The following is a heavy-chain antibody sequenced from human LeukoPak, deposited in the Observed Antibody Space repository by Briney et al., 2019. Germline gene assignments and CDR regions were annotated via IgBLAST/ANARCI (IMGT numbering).Heavy chain of an antibody. D-gene: IGHD2-8*01. J-gene: IGHJ4*02. CDR1: GFTFSSYA. CDR2: ISYDIYSK. V-gene: IGHV3-30*04. Sequence: GRSLRLSCAASGFTFSSYAMHWVRQAPGKGPEWVAVISYDIYSKYYADSVRGRFTISRDNSENTLYLQMNSLRGEDTAVYYCARDAWSVRSYFDYWGQGTLVTVSS. CDR3: ARDAWSVRSYFDY.